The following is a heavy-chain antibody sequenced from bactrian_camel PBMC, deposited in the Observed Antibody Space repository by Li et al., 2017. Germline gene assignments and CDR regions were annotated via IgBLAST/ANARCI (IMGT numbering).Heavy chain of an antibody. Sequence: VQLVESGGGLVQAGGSLRLSCAASGFTFSTYHLSWVRQAPGKGLEWVSSFYAGGGRTYYADSVKGRFTISRDNAKNTVYLQLNSLKTEDMGMYYCAKVGNSWPDFDYWGQGTQVTVS. D-gene: IGHD6*01. V-gene: IGHV3S40*01. CDR2: FYAGGGRT. CDR3: AKVGNSWPDFDY. CDR1: GFTFSTYH. J-gene: IGHJ6*01.